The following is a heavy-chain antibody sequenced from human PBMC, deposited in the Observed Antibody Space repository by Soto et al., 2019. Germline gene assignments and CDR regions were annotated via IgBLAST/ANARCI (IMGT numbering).Heavy chain of an antibody. D-gene: IGHD2-2*03. V-gene: IGHV1-8*01. J-gene: IGHJ4*02. CDR1: GYTFTSYD. Sequence: ASVKVSCKASGYTFTSYDINWVRQATGQGLGWMGWMNPNSGNTGYAQKFQGRVTMTRNTSISTAYMELSSLRSEDTAVYYCARGRPGYCSSTSCYGGLYYFDYWGQGTLVTVSS. CDR3: ARGRPGYCSSTSCYGGLYYFDY. CDR2: MNPNSGNT.